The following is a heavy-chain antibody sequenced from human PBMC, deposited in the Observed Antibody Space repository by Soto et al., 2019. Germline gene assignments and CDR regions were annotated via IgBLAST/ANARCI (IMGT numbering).Heavy chain of an antibody. CDR3: ARPYSGSSRGLDV. J-gene: IGHJ6*02. CDR1: DYPISSDY. D-gene: IGHD6-6*01. CDR2: IYYSGST. V-gene: IGHV4-59*12. Sequence: SDTLSLTCTVSDYPISSDYWSWIRQPPGKGLEWIGYIYYSGSTNYNPSLKTRLTLSIDTSRSQFSLKLSSVTPADSAVYYCARPYSGSSRGLDVWSQGTTVTVSS.